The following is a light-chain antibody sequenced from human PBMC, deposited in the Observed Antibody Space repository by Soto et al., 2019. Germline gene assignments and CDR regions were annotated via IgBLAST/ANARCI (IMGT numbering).Light chain of an antibody. CDR3: QSYDSSLRNYV. CDR2: GNS. V-gene: IGLV1-40*01. J-gene: IGLJ1*01. CDR1: SSNIGAGYD. Sequence: QSVLTQPPSVSGAPGQRVTISCTGSSSNIGAGYDVHWYQQLPGTAPKLLIYGNSNRPSGVPDRFSGSKSGTSAPLAITGLQAEDEADYYCQSYDSSLRNYVFGTGTKVTVL.